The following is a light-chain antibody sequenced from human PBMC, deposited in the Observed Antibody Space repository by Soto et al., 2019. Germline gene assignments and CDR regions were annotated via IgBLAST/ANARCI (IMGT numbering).Light chain of an antibody. J-gene: IGLJ2*01. CDR2: EVD. CDR3: ASYTSSSTVL. Sequence: QSVLTQPASVSGSPGQSITFSCTGTISDVGGYKYVSWYQQHPGKAPKLIVYEVDNRPSGVSNRFSGSKSGNTASLTISGLQAEDEADYYCASYTSSSTVLFGGGTKLTVL. V-gene: IGLV2-14*01. CDR1: ISDVGGYKY.